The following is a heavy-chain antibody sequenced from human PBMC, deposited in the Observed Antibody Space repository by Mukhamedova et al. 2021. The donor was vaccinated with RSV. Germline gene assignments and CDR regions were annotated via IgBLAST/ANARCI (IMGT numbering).Heavy chain of an antibody. CDR3: AGGVAGIAEYFQH. D-gene: IGHD6-19*01. V-gene: IGHV3-30*04. CDR2: ISYDGSNK. Sequence: VRQAPGKGLEWVAVISYDGSNKYYADSVKGRFTISRDNSKNTLYLQMNSLRAEDTAVYYCAGGVAGIAEYFQHWGQGTLVTVSS. J-gene: IGHJ1*01.